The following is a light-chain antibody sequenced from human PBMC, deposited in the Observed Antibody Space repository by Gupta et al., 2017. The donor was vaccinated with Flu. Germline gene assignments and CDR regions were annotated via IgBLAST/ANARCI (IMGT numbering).Light chain of an antibody. J-gene: IGKJ4*01. Sequence: ELVLTQSPRTLSLSPGERATLSCRASQSVSSSYLAWYQQKPGQAPRLLIYGASSRATGIPDRFSGSGSVTDFTLTISRLEPEDFAVYYCQQYGSSPFTFGGGTRLEIK. V-gene: IGKV3-20*01. CDR3: QQYGSSPFT. CDR1: QSVSSSY. CDR2: GAS.